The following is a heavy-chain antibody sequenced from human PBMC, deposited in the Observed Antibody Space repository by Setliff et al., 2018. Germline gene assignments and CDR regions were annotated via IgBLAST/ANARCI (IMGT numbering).Heavy chain of an antibody. V-gene: IGHV1-2*02. D-gene: IGHD5-12*01. CDR1: GYTFTGYY. Sequence: ASVKVSCKASGYTFTGYYMHWVRQAPGQGLEWMGWINPNSGGTNYAQKFQGRVTMTRDTSISTAYMELSSLRSEDTAVYYCARTSGYEKHYYYYYGMDVWGQGTTVTVSS. J-gene: IGHJ6*02. CDR2: INPNSGGT. CDR3: ARTSGYEKHYYYYYGMDV.